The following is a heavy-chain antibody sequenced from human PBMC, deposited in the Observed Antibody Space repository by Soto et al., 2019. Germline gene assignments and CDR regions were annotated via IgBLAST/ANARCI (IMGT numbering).Heavy chain of an antibody. J-gene: IGHJ4*02. CDR1: GGSISGYY. D-gene: IGHD7-27*01. V-gene: IGHV4-59*12. CDR2: IYYSGTT. CDR3: TRDLNWEAH. Sequence: SETLSLTCTVSGGSISGYYWSWIRQPPGKGLEWIGFIYYSGTTNYNPSLKGRFTVSRDNARNSLYVQMNSLRADDTAVYYCTRDLNWEAHWGQGTLVTVSS.